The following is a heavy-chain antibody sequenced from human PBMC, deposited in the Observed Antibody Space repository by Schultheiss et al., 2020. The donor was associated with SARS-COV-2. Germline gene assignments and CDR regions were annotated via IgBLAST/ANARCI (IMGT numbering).Heavy chain of an antibody. CDR3: ARELTP. D-gene: IGHD3-9*01. Sequence: SETLSLTCAVSGGSISSSNWWNWVRQPPGKGLEWIGEIDHSGSTNYNPSLKSRVTISVDTSKNQFSLKLSSVTAADTAVYYCARELTPWGQGTLVTVSS. CDR2: IDHSGST. CDR1: GGSISSSNW. J-gene: IGHJ4*02. V-gene: IGHV4-4*02.